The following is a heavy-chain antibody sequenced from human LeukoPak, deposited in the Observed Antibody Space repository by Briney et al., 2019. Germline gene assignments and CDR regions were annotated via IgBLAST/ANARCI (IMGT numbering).Heavy chain of an antibody. CDR2: MYASGST. Sequence: SQTLSLTCTVSGGSISSYYWSWVRQPAGQGLEWIGRMYASGSTNYNPSLKSRVTMSVDTSKNQFSLKLTSVTAADTAVYYCARDWSSGWSGDAFDIWGLGTLVTVSS. D-gene: IGHD6-19*01. CDR1: GGSISSYY. V-gene: IGHV4-4*07. J-gene: IGHJ3*02. CDR3: ARDWSSGWSGDAFDI.